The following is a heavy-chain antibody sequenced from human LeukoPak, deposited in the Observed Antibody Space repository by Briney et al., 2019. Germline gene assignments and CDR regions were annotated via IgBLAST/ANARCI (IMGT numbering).Heavy chain of an antibody. V-gene: IGHV3-30-3*01. CDR1: GFTFSSYA. CDR3: ATSSCYVN. Sequence: GGSLRVSCAASGFTFSSYAMRRVRQAPGKGLGWGGVISYDGSNKYYADSVKGRFTISRDDFKKTLYLQMNSLRAEDTAVYFFATSSCYVNWGQATLVTVSS. CDR2: ISYDGSNK. D-gene: IGHD3-22*01. J-gene: IGHJ4*02.